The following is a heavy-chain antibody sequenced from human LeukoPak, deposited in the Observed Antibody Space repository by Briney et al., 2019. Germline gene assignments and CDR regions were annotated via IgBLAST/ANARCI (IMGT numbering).Heavy chain of an antibody. V-gene: IGHV4-30-4*01. D-gene: IGHD3-22*01. CDR2: IYYSGST. J-gene: IGHJ4*02. Sequence: SQTLSLTCTVSGDSISSGDYYWSWIRQPPGKGLEWIGYIYYSGSTYYNPSLKSRVTISVDTSKNQFSLKLSSVTAADTAVYYCAREGYYYDSSGYNSRPDYWGQGTLVTVSS. CDR3: AREGYYYDSSGYNSRPDY. CDR1: GDSISSGDYY.